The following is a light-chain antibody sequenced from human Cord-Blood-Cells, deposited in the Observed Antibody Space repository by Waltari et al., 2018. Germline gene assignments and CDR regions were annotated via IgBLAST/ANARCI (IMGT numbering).Light chain of an antibody. CDR1: QSISSW. CDR2: DAS. CDR3: QQYNSYSYT. V-gene: IGKV1-5*01. Sequence: LQETQSPSTPSASVGDRVPHTCRASQSISSWLAWYQQKPGKAPKLLIYDASSLESGVPSRFSGSGSGTEFTLTISSLQPDDFATYYCQQYNSYSYTFGQGTKLEIK. J-gene: IGKJ2*01.